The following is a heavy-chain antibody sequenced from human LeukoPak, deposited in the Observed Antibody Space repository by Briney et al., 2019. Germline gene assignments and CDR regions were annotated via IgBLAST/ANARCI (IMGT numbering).Heavy chain of an antibody. CDR3: ARGRTAMVRGAFDI. J-gene: IGHJ3*02. D-gene: IGHD5-18*01. CDR1: GGSFSGYY. V-gene: IGHV4-34*01. Sequence: SETLSLTCAVYGGSFSGYYWSWLRQSPGKGLEWIGEINHSGGTNYNPSLKSRVTTSVDTSKNQFSLKLSSVTAADTAVYYCARGRTAMVRGAFDIWGQGTMVTVSS. CDR2: INHSGGT.